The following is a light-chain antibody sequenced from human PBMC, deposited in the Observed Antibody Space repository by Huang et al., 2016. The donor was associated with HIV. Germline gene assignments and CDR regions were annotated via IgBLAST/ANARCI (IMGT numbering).Light chain of an antibody. V-gene: IGKV1-NL1*01. J-gene: IGKJ2*01. CDR3: QQYYRPPYT. CDR1: QVISNS. CDR2: AAS. Sequence: DIQMTQSPSSLSASVGDRVTITCRASQVISNSLAWYQQKPGKAPNLLLSAASSLESEVPSRCSGGGSGTEYTLTISSRQPEDFATYYCQQYYRPPYTFGQGTKLDIK.